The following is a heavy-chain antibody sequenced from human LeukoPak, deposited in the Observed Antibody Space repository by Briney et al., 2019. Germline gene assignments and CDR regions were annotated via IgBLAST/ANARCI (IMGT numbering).Heavy chain of an antibody. J-gene: IGHJ4*02. D-gene: IGHD2/OR15-2a*01. Sequence: HPGGSLRLSCAASGFTFSSYAMHWVRQAPGKGLEWVAVISYDGSNKYYADSVKGRFTISRDNSKNTLYLQMNSLRAEDTAVYYCARDLGNFVEVKDYFMDVWGQGTLVTVSS. CDR1: GFTFSSYA. V-gene: IGHV3-30*04. CDR3: ARDLGNFVEVKDYFMDV. CDR2: ISYDGSNK.